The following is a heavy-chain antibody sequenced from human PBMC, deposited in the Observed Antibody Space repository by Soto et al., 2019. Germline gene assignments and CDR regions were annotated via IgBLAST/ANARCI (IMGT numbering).Heavy chain of an antibody. V-gene: IGHV3-23*01. CDR2: VSIGGST. CDR1: GFTFSSYA. D-gene: IGHD2-15*01. CDR3: AKRRGAGGHFDY. Sequence: QHGGSLRLSCAASGFTFSSYAMGWVRQGPGKGLEWVAVVSIGGSTHYADSVRGRFTISRDNSKNTLSLQMNSLTAEDTAVYFCAKRRGAGGHFDYWGQGALVTVSS. J-gene: IGHJ4*02.